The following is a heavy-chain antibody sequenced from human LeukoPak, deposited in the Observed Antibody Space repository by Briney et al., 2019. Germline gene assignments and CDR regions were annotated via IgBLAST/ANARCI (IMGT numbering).Heavy chain of an antibody. CDR3: AKTLAYCGGDCYIDAFDI. D-gene: IGHD2-21*02. CDR1: GFTFSSYA. V-gene: IGHV3-23*01. J-gene: IGHJ3*02. Sequence: GGSLRLSCAASGFTFSSYAMSWVRQAPGKGLEWVSAISGSGGSTYYADSVKGQFTISRDNSKNTLYLQMNSLRAEDTAVYYCAKTLAYCGGDCYIDAFDIWGQGTMVTVSS. CDR2: ISGSGGST.